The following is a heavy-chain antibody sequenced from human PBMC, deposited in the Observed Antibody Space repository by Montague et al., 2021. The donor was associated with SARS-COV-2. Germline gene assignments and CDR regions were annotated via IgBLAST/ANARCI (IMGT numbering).Heavy chain of an antibody. CDR1: GFSLSTSAVG. CDR3: AHLHTGSWSAYYST. Sequence: PALVKPTQTLPLTCTYSGFSLSTSAVGVGWIRQPPGKALQWLALIYWDDDKRYSPSLKTRLTVTKDTSKNQVVLTMTNMDPVDTATYYCAHLHTGSWSAYYSTWGQGALVTVSS. V-gene: IGHV2-5*02. CDR2: IYWDDDK. D-gene: IGHD3-3*01. J-gene: IGHJ5*02.